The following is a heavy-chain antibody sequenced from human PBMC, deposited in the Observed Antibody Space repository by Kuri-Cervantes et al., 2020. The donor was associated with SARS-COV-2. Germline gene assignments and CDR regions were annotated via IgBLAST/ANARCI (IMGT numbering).Heavy chain of an antibody. CDR2: ISGSGGST. D-gene: IGHD1-1*01. CDR1: GFAFSNYE. V-gene: IGHV3-23*01. Sequence: GESLKISCVVSGFAFSNYEMNWVRQAPGKGLEWVSAISGSGGSTYYADSVKGRFTISRDNSKNTLYLQMNSLRAEDTAVYYCVRDGGHWNFDYWGQGTLVTVSS. CDR3: VRDGGHWNFDY. J-gene: IGHJ4*02.